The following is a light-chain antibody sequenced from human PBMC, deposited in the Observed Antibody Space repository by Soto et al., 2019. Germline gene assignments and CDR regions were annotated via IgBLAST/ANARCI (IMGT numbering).Light chain of an antibody. CDR3: QKYNSAPLT. J-gene: IGKJ4*01. CDR2: ATS. CDR1: QGIAPY. V-gene: IGKV1-27*01. Sequence: DVQMTQSPSSLSAFVGDRVTITCRASQGIAPYLAWFQQKPGKFPKLLIYATSTLQSGLPSRFSGSGSGTDFTLTINSPQPGDVGTYYCQKYNSAPLTFGGGTKVEIK.